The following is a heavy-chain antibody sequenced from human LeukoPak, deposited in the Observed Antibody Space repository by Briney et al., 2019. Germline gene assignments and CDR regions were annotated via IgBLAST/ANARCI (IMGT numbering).Heavy chain of an antibody. CDR2: IKQDGNDK. D-gene: IGHD6-25*01. Sequence: PGGTLRLSCAVSGLTLRRFWMSWVREAPGRGLKWGANIKQDGNDKRYVDSVRGRFTVSRDNSKNFMYLAKYSVRAEDTAVYFCAGPASLYLGSEAQGFESWGQGTLVTVSS. CDR1: GLTLRRFW. V-gene: IGHV3-7*01. J-gene: IGHJ4*02. CDR3: AGPASLYLGSEAQGFES.